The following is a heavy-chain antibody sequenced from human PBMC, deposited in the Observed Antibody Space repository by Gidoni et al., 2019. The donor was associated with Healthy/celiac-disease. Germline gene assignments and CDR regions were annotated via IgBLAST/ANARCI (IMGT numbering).Heavy chain of an antibody. J-gene: IGHJ5*02. CDR2: ISGSGGST. V-gene: IGHV3-23*01. D-gene: IGHD6-13*01. Sequence: EVQLLESGGGLVQPGGSLRLSCAASGFTFSSYAMSWVRQAPGKGLEWVSAISGSGGSTYYADSVKGRFTISRDNSKNTLYLQMNSLRAEDTAVYYCAKDGGGSSWYPNWFDPWGQGTLVTVSS. CDR3: AKDGGGSSWYPNWFDP. CDR1: GFTFSSYA.